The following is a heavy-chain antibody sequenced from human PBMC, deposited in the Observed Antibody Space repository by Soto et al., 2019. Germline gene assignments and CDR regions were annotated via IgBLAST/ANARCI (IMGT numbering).Heavy chain of an antibody. CDR2: INPSGGST. D-gene: IGHD3-22*01. Sequence: ASVKVSCKASGYTFTSYYMHWVRQAPGQGLEWMGIINPSGGSTSYAQKFQGRVTITRDTSTSTAYMELSSLRSEDTAVYYCARDSNYYDSSGYYWHDAFDIWGQGTMVTVSS. V-gene: IGHV1-46*01. CDR3: ARDSNYYDSSGYYWHDAFDI. J-gene: IGHJ3*02. CDR1: GYTFTSYY.